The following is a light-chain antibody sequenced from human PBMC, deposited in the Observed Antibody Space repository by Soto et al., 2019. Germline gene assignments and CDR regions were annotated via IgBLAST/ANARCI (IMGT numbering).Light chain of an antibody. CDR2: EVT. J-gene: IGLJ1*01. CDR3: SSYAGSNNFV. Sequence: QFALTQPPSASGSPGQSVTLSCTGTSSDVGGYDYVSWYQQHPGKAPKLMIYEVTKRPSGVPDRFSGSKSGNTASLTVSGLQAEDEADYYCSSYAGSNNFVFGTGTKVTVL. CDR1: SSDVGGYDY. V-gene: IGLV2-8*01.